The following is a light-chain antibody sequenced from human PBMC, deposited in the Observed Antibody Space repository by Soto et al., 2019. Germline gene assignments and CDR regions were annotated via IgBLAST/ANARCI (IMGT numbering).Light chain of an antibody. CDR2: EVS. J-gene: IGLJ1*01. CDR3: ISYTGSSTSYV. CDR1: SSDVGSYDH. Sequence: SVLTQPASVSGSPGQSITISCSGTSSDVGSYDHVAWYQQFPGKTPKLMIYEVSNRPSGVSSRFSGSKSGNTASLTISGLQAEDEADYYCISYTGSSTSYVFGSGTKLTVL. V-gene: IGLV2-14*01.